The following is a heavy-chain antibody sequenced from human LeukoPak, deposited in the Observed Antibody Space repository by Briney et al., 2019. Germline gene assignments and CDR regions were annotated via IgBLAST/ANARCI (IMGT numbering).Heavy chain of an antibody. Sequence: GGSLRLSCAASGFTFSSYAMSWVRQAPGKVLEWVSAISGSGGSTYYADSVKGRFTISRDNSKNTLYLQMNSLRAEDTAVYYCAKGASTSYYYYYYYMDVWGKGTTVTVSS. CDR1: GFTFSSYA. J-gene: IGHJ6*03. V-gene: IGHV3-23*01. CDR2: ISGSGGST. CDR3: AKGASTSYYYYYYYMDV. D-gene: IGHD2-2*01.